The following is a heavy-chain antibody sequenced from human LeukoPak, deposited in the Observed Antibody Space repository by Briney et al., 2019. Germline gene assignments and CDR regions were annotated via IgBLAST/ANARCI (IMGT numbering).Heavy chain of an antibody. J-gene: IGHJ4*02. CDR2: ISDSGGRT. CDR1: GITLSNYG. CDR3: AKRGVVIRVILGGFHKEAYYFDS. V-gene: IGHV3-23*01. Sequence: GGSLRLSCAVSGITLSNYGMSWVRQAPGKGLEWVEGISDSGGRTIYADSVKGRFTISRDNPKNTLYLQMNSLRAEDTAVYFCAKRGVVIRVILGGFHKEAYYFDSWGKGALVTASS. D-gene: IGHD3-22*01.